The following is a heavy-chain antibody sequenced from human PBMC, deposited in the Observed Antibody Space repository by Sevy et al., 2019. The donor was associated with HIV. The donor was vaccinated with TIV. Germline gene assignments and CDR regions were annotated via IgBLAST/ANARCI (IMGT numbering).Heavy chain of an antibody. D-gene: IGHD2-15*01. CDR2: IYHSGST. Sequence: SETLSLTCAVSGGSMSSSNWWSWVRQPPGKGLEWIGEIYHSGSTNYNPSLKSRVTISVDKSKNQFSLKLSSVTAADTAVYYCASFGYCSGGSCYSYYFDYWGQGALVTVSS. V-gene: IGHV4-4*02. J-gene: IGHJ4*02. CDR3: ASFGYCSGGSCYSYYFDY. CDR1: GGSMSSSNW.